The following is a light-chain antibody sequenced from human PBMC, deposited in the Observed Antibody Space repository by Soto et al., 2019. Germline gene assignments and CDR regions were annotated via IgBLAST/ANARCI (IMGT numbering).Light chain of an antibody. CDR3: QQYGSSPS. Sequence: EIVMTQSPATLSVSPGERATLSCRASQSVNSNYLAWYQQKPGQTPRLLIYGASSRATGIPDRFSGSGSGTDFTLTISRLEPEDFAVYYCQQYGSSPSFGPGTKVDIK. CDR1: QSVNSNY. J-gene: IGKJ3*01. V-gene: IGKV3-20*01. CDR2: GAS.